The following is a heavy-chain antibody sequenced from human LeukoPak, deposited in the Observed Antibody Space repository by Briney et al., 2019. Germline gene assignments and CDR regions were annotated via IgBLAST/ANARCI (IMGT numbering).Heavy chain of an antibody. V-gene: IGHV1-46*01. CDR3: VRDLREDNISGVINLWGFAY. Sequence: ASVKVSCKASGYTFTSYYMHWVRQAPGQGLEWMGIINPSGGGTSYAQKLQDRVTMTTETSTSTAYMELRSLGSDDTAVYYCVRDLREDNISGVINLWGFAYWGQGTLVSVSS. CDR1: GYTFTSYY. D-gene: IGHD3-3*01. CDR2: INPSGGGT. J-gene: IGHJ4*02.